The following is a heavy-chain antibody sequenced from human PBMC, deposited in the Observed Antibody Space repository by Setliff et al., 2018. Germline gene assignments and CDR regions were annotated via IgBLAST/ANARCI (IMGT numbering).Heavy chain of an antibody. Sequence: ASVKVSCKASGYTFTSYGISWVRPAPGQGLEWMGWISAYNGNTNYAQKLQGRVTMTTDTSTSTAYMELRSLRSDDTAVYYCARDYLGCSGGSCYENGMDVWGQGTTVTVSS. CDR3: ARDYLGCSGGSCYENGMDV. J-gene: IGHJ6*02. V-gene: IGHV1-18*01. D-gene: IGHD2-15*01. CDR1: GYTFTSYG. CDR2: ISAYNGNT.